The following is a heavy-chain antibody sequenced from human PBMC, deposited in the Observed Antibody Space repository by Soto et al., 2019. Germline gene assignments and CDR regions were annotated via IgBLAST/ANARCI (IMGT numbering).Heavy chain of an antibody. CDR3: ARGGWLQLDAFDI. V-gene: IGHV1-46*01. Sequence: ASVKVSCKASGYIFTSYYIHWVRQAPGQGLEWMGIINPGGGTTNYAQKFQGRVTMTRDTSTSTVYMEVSSLRSEDTAVYYCARGGWLQLDAFDIWGQGTMVTVS. J-gene: IGHJ3*02. CDR2: INPGGGTT. D-gene: IGHD5-12*01. CDR1: GYIFTSYY.